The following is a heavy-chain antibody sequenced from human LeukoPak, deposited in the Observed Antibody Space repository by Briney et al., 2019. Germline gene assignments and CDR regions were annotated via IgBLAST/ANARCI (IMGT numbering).Heavy chain of an antibody. CDR3: ARGLVGAISWHYYYYMDV. CDR2: INHSVST. Sequence: PPQTLSPTCAVYAGSFSGYYSSWVRHPPGKGLEWIGEINHSVSTNYNPTLKSRATISVDTSTNQFSLKLSSVTAADTAVYYCARGLVGAISWHYYYYMDVWGKGTTVTVSS. J-gene: IGHJ6*03. D-gene: IGHD1-26*01. V-gene: IGHV4-34*01. CDR1: AGSFSGYY.